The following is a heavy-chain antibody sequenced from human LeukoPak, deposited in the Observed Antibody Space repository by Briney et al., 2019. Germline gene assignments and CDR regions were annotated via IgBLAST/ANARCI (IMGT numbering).Heavy chain of an antibody. J-gene: IGHJ3*02. V-gene: IGHV3-33*01. CDR3: ARAPLEWDLRGAFDI. Sequence: PGRSLRLSCAASGFTFSSYGMHWVRQAPGKGLEWVAVIWYDGSNKYYADSVKGRFTISRDNSKNMLYLQMNSLRVEDTAVYYCARAPLEWDLRGAFDIWGQGTMVTVSS. D-gene: IGHD1-26*01. CDR1: GFTFSSYG. CDR2: IWYDGSNK.